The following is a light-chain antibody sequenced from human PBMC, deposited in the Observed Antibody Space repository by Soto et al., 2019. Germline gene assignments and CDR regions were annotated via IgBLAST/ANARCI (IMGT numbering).Light chain of an antibody. V-gene: IGKV1-39*01. CDR3: QQTYRTPLT. CDR2: AAS. CDR1: QSIRGS. Sequence: DIQMTQSPSSLSASVGDRVTVTCRASQSIRGSLNWYQQKPGEAPKLLIYAASGLYSVVPSRFSGSGSGTDFTLTISSLHXEDFATCSCQQTYRTPLTFGGGTKVEIK. J-gene: IGKJ4*01.